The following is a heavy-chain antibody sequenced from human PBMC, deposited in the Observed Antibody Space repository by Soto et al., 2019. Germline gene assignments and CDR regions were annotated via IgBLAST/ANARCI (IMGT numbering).Heavy chain of an antibody. Sequence: ASVKVSCKASGYMFTKSAMHWVRQAPGQRLEWMGWISGDSGNTKYSPKLQDRVTITRDTSASTAYMELSSLRSEDTALYYCARDGVAAGNINFDYWGQGTRVTVSP. CDR1: GYMFTKSA. CDR3: ARDGVAAGNINFDY. D-gene: IGHD6-19*01. CDR2: ISGDSGNT. V-gene: IGHV1-3*01. J-gene: IGHJ4*01.